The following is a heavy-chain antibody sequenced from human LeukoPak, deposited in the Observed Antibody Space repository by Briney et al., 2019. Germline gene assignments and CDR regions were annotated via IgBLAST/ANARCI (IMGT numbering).Heavy chain of an antibody. J-gene: IGHJ3*02. V-gene: IGHV1-2*06. CDR2: INPNSGGT. Sequence: GASVKVSCKASGYTFTDYYMHWVRQAPGQGLEWMGRINPNSGGTNYAQKFQGRVTMTRDTSISTAYMELSRLRSDDTAVYCCARSPPLFYDSSGYFFIAAFDIWGQGTMVTVSS. CDR1: GYTFTDYY. D-gene: IGHD3-22*01. CDR3: ARSPPLFYDSSGYFFIAAFDI.